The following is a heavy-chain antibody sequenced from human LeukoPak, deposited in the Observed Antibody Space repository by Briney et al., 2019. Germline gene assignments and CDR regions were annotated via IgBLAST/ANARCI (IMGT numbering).Heavy chain of an antibody. Sequence: GGSLRLSCAASGFTFSSYAMHWVRQAPGKGLEWVAVIWYDGSNKYYADSVKGRFTISRDNSKNTLYLQMNSLRAEDTAVYYCAGSWQWLLWGVWGQGTLVTVSS. CDR1: GFTFSSYA. D-gene: IGHD6-19*01. V-gene: IGHV3-33*08. J-gene: IGHJ4*02. CDR3: AGSWQWLLWGV. CDR2: IWYDGSNK.